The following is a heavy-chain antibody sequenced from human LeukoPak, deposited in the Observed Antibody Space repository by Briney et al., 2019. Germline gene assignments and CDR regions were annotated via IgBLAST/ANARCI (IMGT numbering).Heavy chain of an antibody. CDR1: GGSISSYY. J-gene: IGHJ3*02. V-gene: IGHV4-59*08. CDR3: ARPKVFGDYQGAFDI. Sequence: SETLSLTCTVSGGSISSYYWSWIRQPPGKGLEWIGYIYYSGSTNYNPSLKSRVTISVDTSKNQFSLTLSSVTAADTTVYYCARPKVFGDYQGAFDIWGQGTMVIVSS. D-gene: IGHD4-17*01. CDR2: IYYSGST.